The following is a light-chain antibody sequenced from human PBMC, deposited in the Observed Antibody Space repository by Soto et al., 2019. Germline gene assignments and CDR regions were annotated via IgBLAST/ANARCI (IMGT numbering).Light chain of an antibody. J-gene: IGLJ1*01. Sequence: QCALTQPPSASGSPGHSVSISCTGTSSDVGTYDLVSWYQQHPGKAPKLMIYEGTKRPSGVSNRFSGSKSANTASLTISGLQLEDEADYYCCSSAGSSLYVFGSGTKVTVL. CDR2: EGT. V-gene: IGLV2-23*01. CDR3: CSSAGSSLYV. CDR1: SSDVGTYDL.